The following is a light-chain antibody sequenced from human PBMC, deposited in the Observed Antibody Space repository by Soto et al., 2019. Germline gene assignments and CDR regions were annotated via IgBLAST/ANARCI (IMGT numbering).Light chain of an antibody. Sequence: QSALSQPASVSGSPGQSITISCTGTSSDVGGFEYVSWYQHQPGKAPKLIIYDVTKRPSGVSNRFSGSKSGNTASLTISGLQAEDEADYYCSSYTSSSTYVFGTGTQLTVL. CDR2: DVT. J-gene: IGLJ1*01. CDR1: SSDVGGFEY. V-gene: IGLV2-14*01. CDR3: SSYTSSSTYV.